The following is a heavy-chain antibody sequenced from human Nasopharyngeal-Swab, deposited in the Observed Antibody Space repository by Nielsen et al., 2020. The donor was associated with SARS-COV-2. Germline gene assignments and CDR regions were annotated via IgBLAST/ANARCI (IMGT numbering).Heavy chain of an antibody. J-gene: IGHJ3*02. CDR3: ARHRRRWLQLQADAFDI. CDR2: IYYSGST. CDR1: GGSTSSSSNY. V-gene: IGHV4-39*01. Sequence: GPLRSSCIVPGGSTSSSSNYWGWIGKPQGKGLEWIGSIYYSGSTYYNPSLKSRVTISVDTSKNQFSLKLSSVTAADTAVYYCARHRRRWLQLQADAFDIWGQGTMVIVSS. D-gene: IGHD5-24*01.